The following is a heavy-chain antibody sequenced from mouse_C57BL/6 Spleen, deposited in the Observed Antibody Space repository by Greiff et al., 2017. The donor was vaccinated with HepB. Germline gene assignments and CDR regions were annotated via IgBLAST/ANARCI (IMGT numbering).Heavy chain of an antibody. V-gene: IGHV1-52*01. CDR2: IDPSDSET. CDR3: ARAYYYGSSWGYFDV. Sequence: VQLQQPGAELVSPGSSVKLSCKASGYTFTSYWMHWVKQRPIQGLEWIGNIDPSDSETHYNQKFKDKATLTVDKSSSTAYMQLSSLTSEDSAVYYCARAYYYGSSWGYFDVWGTGTTVTVSS. J-gene: IGHJ1*03. D-gene: IGHD1-1*01. CDR1: GYTFTSYW.